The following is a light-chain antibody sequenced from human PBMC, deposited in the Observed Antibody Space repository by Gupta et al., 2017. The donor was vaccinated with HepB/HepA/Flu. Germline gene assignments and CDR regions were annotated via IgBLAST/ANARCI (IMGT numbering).Light chain of an antibody. CDR2: EAN. CDR3: DSQAGSSDFVL. J-gene: IGLJ3*02. CDR1: SSDVGSYNL. Sequence: QSALTQPASVSGSPGQSITISCTGTSSDVGSYNLVSWYQKRPGQAPKLLIYEANRRPSGVPDRFSGSKSATTASVTTTWLQAEEEADYYCDSQAGSSDFVLFGAGTKLTVL. V-gene: IGLV2-23*02.